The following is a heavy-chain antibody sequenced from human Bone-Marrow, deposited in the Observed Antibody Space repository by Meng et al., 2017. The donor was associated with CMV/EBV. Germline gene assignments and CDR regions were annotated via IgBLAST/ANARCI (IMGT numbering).Heavy chain of an antibody. D-gene: IGHD3-16*01. CDR2: INPDGSGN. J-gene: IGHJ4*02. CDR1: GFTFSSYE. V-gene: IGHV3-7*01. CDR3: ARDWGASQSSNDY. Sequence: GESLKISCAASGFTFSSYEMNWVRQAPGKGLEWVAMINPDGSGNYYVDSVKGRFTISRDNAKNSLYLQMNSLRAEDTAVYYCARDWGASQSSNDYWGQGTLVTVSS.